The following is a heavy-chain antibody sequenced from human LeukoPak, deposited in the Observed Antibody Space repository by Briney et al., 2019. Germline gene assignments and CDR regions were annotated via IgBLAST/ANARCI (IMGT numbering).Heavy chain of an antibody. CDR2: IYHSGST. CDR1: GGSISSYY. CDR3: ARSSPDQAEFYFDY. D-gene: IGHD6-6*01. Sequence: PSETLSLTCTVSGGSISSYYWSWIRQPPGKGLEWIGSIYHSGSTYYNPSLKSRVTISVDTSKNQFSLKLSSVTAADTAVYYCARSSPDQAEFYFDYWGQGTLVTVSS. J-gene: IGHJ4*02. V-gene: IGHV4-59*08.